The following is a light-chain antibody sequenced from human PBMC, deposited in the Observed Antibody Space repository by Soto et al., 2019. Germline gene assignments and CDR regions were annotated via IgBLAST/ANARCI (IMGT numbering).Light chain of an antibody. Sequence: QSALTPPASVSGSPGQSITISCPGTSSDVGSYNHVSLYQQHPGKAPNLMISEVSKRPSGISDRFSGSKSGSTASLTISGLQAEDEADYYCCSYAGTSTHTVFGGGTQLTVL. CDR1: SSDVGSYNH. CDR2: EVS. V-gene: IGLV2-23*02. CDR3: CSYAGTSTHTV. J-gene: IGLJ7*01.